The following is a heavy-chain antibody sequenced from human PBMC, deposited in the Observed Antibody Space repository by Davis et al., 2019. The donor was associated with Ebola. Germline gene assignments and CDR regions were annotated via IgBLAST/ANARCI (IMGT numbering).Heavy chain of an antibody. CDR3: ARLGTPYSSYDHLDY. CDR1: GGTFSSYA. J-gene: IGHJ4*02. Sequence: SVKVSCKASGGTFSSYAISWGRRAPGQGLEWMGGIIPIFGTTNYAQKFQGRVTITADDSTSTAYMELSSLTSEDTALYYCARLGTPYSSYDHLDYWGQGALVTVSS. CDR2: IIPIFGTT. V-gene: IGHV1-69*13. D-gene: IGHD5-12*01.